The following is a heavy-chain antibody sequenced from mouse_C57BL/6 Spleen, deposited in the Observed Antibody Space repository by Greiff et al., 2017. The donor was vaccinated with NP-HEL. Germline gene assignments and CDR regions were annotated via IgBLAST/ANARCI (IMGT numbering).Heavy chain of an antibody. CDR1: GFTFSDYY. V-gene: IGHV5-16*01. CDR2: INYDGSST. Sequence: EVNLVESEGGLVQPGSSMKLSCTASGFTFSDYYMAWVRQVPEKGLEWVANINYDGSSTYYLDSLKSRFIISRDNAKNILYLQMSSLKSEDTATYYCARGRWLLPDYWGQGTTLTVSS. J-gene: IGHJ2*01. D-gene: IGHD2-3*01. CDR3: ARGRWLLPDY.